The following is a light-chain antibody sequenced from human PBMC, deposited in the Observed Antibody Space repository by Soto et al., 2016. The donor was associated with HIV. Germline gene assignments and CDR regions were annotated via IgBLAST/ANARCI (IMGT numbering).Light chain of an antibody. J-gene: IGKJ2*01. V-gene: IGKV1-5*03. CDR1: QSINSW. CDR3: QQYFSSPYT. CDR2: KAS. Sequence: DIQMTQSPSTLSASVGDRVTITCRASQSINSWLAWYQQKAGKAPKLLIYKASSLESGVPSRFSGSGSGTEFTLTISSLQPDDFTIYYCQQYFSSPYTFGQGTELDIK.